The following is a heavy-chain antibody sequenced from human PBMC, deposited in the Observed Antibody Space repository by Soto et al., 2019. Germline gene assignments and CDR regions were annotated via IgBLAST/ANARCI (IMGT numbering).Heavy chain of an antibody. J-gene: IGHJ3*02. CDR2: IYHSGST. V-gene: IGHV4-4*02. Sequence: SETLSLTCAVSGGSISSSNWWSWVRRPPGKGLEWIGEIYHSGSTNYNPSLKSRVTISVDKSKNQFSLKLSSVTAADTAVYYCARDWGQRNDAFDIWGQGTMVTVSS. CDR3: ARDWGQRNDAFDI. D-gene: IGHD3-16*01. CDR1: GGSISSSNW.